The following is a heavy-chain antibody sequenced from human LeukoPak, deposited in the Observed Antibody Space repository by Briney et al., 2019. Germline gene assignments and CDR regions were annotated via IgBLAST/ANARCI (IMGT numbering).Heavy chain of an antibody. J-gene: IGHJ4*02. CDR1: GFTFSNSA. Sequence: PGGSLRLSCAASGFTFSNSAMSWVRQAPGKGLEWVSAISGSGGSTYYADSVKGRFTISRDNSKNTLYLQMNSLRAEDTAVYYCAKAPHSSGYYFFDYWGQGTLVTVSS. D-gene: IGHD3-22*01. CDR3: AKAPHSSGYYFFDY. CDR2: ISGSGGST. V-gene: IGHV3-23*01.